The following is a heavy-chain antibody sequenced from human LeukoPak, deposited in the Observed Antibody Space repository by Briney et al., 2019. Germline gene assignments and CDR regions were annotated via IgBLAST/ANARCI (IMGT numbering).Heavy chain of an antibody. J-gene: IGHJ4*02. CDR2: MNPNSGNT. CDR1: GYTFTSYD. D-gene: IGHD6-13*01. Sequence: WASVKVSCKASGYTFTSYDINWVRQATGQGLEWMGWMNPNSGNTGYAQKFQGRVTMTRDTSTSTVYMELSSLRSEDTAVYYCARIAAAAIPFDYWGQGTLVTVSS. V-gene: IGHV1-8*01. CDR3: ARIAAAAIPFDY.